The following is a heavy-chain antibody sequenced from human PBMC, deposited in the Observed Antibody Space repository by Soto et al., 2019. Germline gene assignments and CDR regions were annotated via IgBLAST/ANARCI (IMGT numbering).Heavy chain of an antibody. CDR3: ARDEVFDP. CDR2: INADGMNT. J-gene: IGHJ5*02. CDR1: GFIFSGYL. V-gene: IGHV3-74*01. Sequence: RGPLRLSCTASGFIFSGYLMNWLRQVPRKRLEWVSRINADGMNTGSADSVKGPVTISRNNAKTTLYLQMNSLRAEDTAVYYCARDEVFDPSGQGPLINIS.